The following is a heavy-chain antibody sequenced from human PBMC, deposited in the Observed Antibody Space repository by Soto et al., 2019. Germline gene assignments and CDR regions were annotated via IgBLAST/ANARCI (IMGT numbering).Heavy chain of an antibody. Sequence: GRSLRLSCAASEFSLITFLMKWVRQAPGKGLEWVASITEDGNRMFYVDSVRGRFTISRDIAKNSLYLQMNSLRTEDTAVYYCARDDGDFFGQAALVTVSS. CDR1: EFSLITFL. V-gene: IGHV3-7*03. J-gene: IGHJ4*02. CDR2: ITEDGNRM. CDR3: ARDDGDF.